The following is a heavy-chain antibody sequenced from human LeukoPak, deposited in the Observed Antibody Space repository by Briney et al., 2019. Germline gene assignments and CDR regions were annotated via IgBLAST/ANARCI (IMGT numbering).Heavy chain of an antibody. CDR1: GYTFTSYG. Sequence: ASVNVSCKASGYTFTSYGISWVRQAPGQGLEWMGWISAYNGNTNYAQKLQGRATMTTDTSTSTAYMELRSLRSDDTAVYYCAREEGIAVAGNYYYGMDVWGQGTTVTVSS. J-gene: IGHJ6*02. CDR3: AREEGIAVAGNYYYGMDV. CDR2: ISAYNGNT. D-gene: IGHD6-19*01. V-gene: IGHV1-18*01.